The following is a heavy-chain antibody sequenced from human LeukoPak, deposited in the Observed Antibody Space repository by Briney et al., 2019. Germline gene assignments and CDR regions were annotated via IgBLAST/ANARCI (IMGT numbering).Heavy chain of an antibody. CDR3: ARDVGSSLHS. CDR1: GLTFGSSY. J-gene: IGHJ4*02. V-gene: IGHV3-74*01. Sequence: GGSLRLSCAASGLTFGSSYMHWVRQDPGKGLVWVSCISSDGTSTNYADSVKGRFTISRDNPKNTVYLQMNSLRAEDTAVYYCARDVGSSLHSWGQGTLVIVSS. D-gene: IGHD2-2*01. CDR2: ISSDGTST.